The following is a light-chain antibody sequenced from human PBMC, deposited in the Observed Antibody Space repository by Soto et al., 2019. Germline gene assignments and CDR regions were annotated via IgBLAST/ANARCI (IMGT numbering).Light chain of an antibody. Sequence: EIVMTQSPSTLSVSQGDRATLSCRASQSVGNDLAWYQQKPGQAPRLLIYDASTRATGIPARFSGSGSGTEFTLTISSLLSEDFAVYSCQQYNNWPLSFGGGTKVDI. V-gene: IGKV3D-15*01. CDR2: DAS. J-gene: IGKJ4*01. CDR3: QQYNNWPLS. CDR1: QSVGND.